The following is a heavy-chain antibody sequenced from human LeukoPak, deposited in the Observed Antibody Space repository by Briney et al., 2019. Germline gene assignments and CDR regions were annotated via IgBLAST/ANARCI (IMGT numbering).Heavy chain of an antibody. CDR1: GFTFSTYS. Sequence: GGSLRLSCAASGFTFSTYSMNWVRQAPGKGLEWVSSITSSRIYIYYAHSVKGRFTISRDNAKNSLYLQMNSLRAEDTAVYYCARDGSRGNLVTAPDFWGQGTLVTVSS. CDR3: ARDGSRGNLVTAPDF. J-gene: IGHJ4*02. CDR2: ITSSRIYI. V-gene: IGHV3-21*01. D-gene: IGHD2-21*02.